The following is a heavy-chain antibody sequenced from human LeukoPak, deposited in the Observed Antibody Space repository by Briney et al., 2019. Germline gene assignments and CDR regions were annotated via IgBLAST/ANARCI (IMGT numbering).Heavy chain of an antibody. J-gene: IGHJ4*02. CDR3: ARLLPEYRLLYDDY. D-gene: IGHD2-2*02. Sequence: KPSQTLSLTCTVSGGSISSGGYYWSWIRQPPGKGLEWIGYIYHSGSTYYNPSLKSRVTISVDRSKNQFSLKLSSVTAADTAVYYCARLLPEYRLLYDDYWGQGTLVTVSS. CDR2: IYHSGST. CDR1: GGSISSGGYY. V-gene: IGHV4-30-2*01.